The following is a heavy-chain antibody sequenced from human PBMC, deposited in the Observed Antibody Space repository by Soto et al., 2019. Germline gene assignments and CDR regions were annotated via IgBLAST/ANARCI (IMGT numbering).Heavy chain of an antibody. CDR2: IDNSGST. J-gene: IGHJ4*02. V-gene: IGHV4-4*07. D-gene: IGHD2-15*01. CDR3: ARGSQDVVSGPFDY. Sequence: SETLSLTCPLSGGSISNYFCNWIRQPAGKVLEWMGRIDNSGSTNYNPSLKSRITMSADTYRNHFSLKLNSVTAADTAVYYCARGSQDVVSGPFDYWGQRAL. CDR1: GGSISNYF.